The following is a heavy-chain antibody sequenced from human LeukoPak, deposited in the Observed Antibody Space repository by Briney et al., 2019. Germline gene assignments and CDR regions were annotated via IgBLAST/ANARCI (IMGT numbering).Heavy chain of an antibody. J-gene: IGHJ4*02. CDR3: ARGVYIAAAQYAY. Sequence: SETLSLTCTVSGGAISSYYWGWIRQPPGKGLEWSGYIYYSVTTNYNPSLKSRVTISVDTSKNQFSLKLSSVTAADTAVYYCARGVYIAAAQYAYWGQGTLVTVSS. V-gene: IGHV4-59*01. CDR1: GGAISSYY. CDR2: IYYSVTT. D-gene: IGHD6-13*01.